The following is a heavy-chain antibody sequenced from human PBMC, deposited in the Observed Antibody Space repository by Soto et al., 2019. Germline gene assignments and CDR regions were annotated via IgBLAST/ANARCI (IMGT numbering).Heavy chain of an antibody. CDR3: VRDRALDSSGHWFDT. CDR2: IYHIGSR. Sequence: QVQLQESGPGLVKPSQTLSLTCTVSGRPVSSGGYYWTWIRQHPGRGLEWIGYIYHIGSRSYNPSLENRLTISLATSKNQVSLNLTSVTAADTAIYYSVRDRALDSSGHWFDTWGQGILVTVSS. CDR1: GRPVSSGGYY. J-gene: IGHJ5*02. D-gene: IGHD6-19*01. V-gene: IGHV4-31*03.